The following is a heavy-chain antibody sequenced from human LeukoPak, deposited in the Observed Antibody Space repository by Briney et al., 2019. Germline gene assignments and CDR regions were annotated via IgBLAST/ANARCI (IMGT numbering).Heavy chain of an antibody. J-gene: IGHJ5*02. Sequence: GGSLRLSCAASGFTFSSYAMNWVRQAPGKGLEWVSTISGTGSTYYADSVKGRFTVSRDNSKNTLHLQMNSLRAEDTAVYFCAEDGSSDYLNWFDPWGQGTLVTVSS. D-gene: IGHD6-19*01. CDR3: AEDGSSDYLNWFDP. V-gene: IGHV3-23*01. CDR2: ISGTGST. CDR1: GFTFSSYA.